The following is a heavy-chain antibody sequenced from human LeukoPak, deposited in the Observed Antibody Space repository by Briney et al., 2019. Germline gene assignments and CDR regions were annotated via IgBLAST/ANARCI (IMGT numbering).Heavy chain of an antibody. V-gene: IGHV1-2*02. D-gene: IGHD3-22*01. CDR1: GYTFTGYY. CDR2: INPNSGGT. Sequence: ASVKVSCKASGYTFTGYYMHWVRQAPGQGLEWVGWINPNSGGTNYAQKFQGRVTMTRDTSISTAYMELSRLRSDETAVYYCARGARIVVVTSDAFDIWGQGTMVTVSS. J-gene: IGHJ3*02. CDR3: ARGARIVVVTSDAFDI.